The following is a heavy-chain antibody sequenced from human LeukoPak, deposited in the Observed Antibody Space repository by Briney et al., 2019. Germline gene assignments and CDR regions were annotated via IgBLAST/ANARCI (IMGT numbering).Heavy chain of an antibody. CDR2: IYYSGST. CDR1: GGSISSYY. Sequence: PSETPSLTCTVSGGSISSYYWSWIRQPPGKGLEWIGYIYYSGSTNYNPSLKSRVTISVDTSKNQFSLKLSSVTAADTAVYYCARGIDYWGQGTLVTVSS. J-gene: IGHJ4*02. CDR3: ARGIDY. V-gene: IGHV4-59*08.